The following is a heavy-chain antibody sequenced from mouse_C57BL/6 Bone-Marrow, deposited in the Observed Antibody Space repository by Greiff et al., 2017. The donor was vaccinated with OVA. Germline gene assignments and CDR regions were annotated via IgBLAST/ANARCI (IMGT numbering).Heavy chain of an antibody. V-gene: IGHV1-19*01. CDR3: ASITTVGAY. CDR2: INPYNGGT. Sequence: EVQRVESGPVLVKPGASVKMSCKASGYTFTDYYMNWVKQSHGKSLEWIGVINPYNGGTSYNQKFKGKATLTVDKSSSTAYMELNSLTSEDSAVYYCASITTVGAYWGQGTLVTVSA. D-gene: IGHD1-1*01. CDR1: GYTFTDYY. J-gene: IGHJ3*01.